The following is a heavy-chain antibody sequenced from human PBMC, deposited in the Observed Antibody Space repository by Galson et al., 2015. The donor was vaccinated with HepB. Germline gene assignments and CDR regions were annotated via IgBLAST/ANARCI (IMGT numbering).Heavy chain of an antibody. CDR3: ASYCSGGSCYFRDAFDI. V-gene: IGHV3-21*01. CDR2: VSSSSTYI. Sequence: SLRLSCAASGFTFSNYIMNWVRQAPGKGLEWVSSVSSSSTYIYYVDSVKGRFTISRDNAKNSLYLQMNSLRAEDTAVYYCASYCSGGSCYFRDAFDIWGQGTMVTVSS. CDR1: GFTFSNYI. D-gene: IGHD2-15*01. J-gene: IGHJ3*02.